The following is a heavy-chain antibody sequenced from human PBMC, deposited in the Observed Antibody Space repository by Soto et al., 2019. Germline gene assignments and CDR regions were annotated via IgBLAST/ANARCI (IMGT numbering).Heavy chain of an antibody. D-gene: IGHD2-2*02. CDR3: ARGKSLLYRLAV. CDR2: ISSSGTII. Sequence: GGSLRLSCAASGFTFSDYYISWIRQAPGKGLEWVSYISSSGTIIYHADSVKGRFTISRDNAKNSLFLQMNSLRAEDTAVYYFARGKSLLYRLAVWGQGSTVPVSS. CDR1: GFTFSDYY. V-gene: IGHV3-11*01. J-gene: IGHJ6*02.